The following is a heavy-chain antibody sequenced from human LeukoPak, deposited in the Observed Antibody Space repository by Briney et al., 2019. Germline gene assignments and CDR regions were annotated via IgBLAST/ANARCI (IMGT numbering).Heavy chain of an antibody. D-gene: IGHD1-14*01. CDR1: GGSISSYY. CDR3: ARGEPSTLLNNDYYFMDV. Sequence: TPSETLSLTCTVSGGSISSYYWSWIRQPPGKGLEWIGYIYYSGSTNYNPSLKSRVTISVDTPKNQFSLKLSSVTAADTAVYYCARGEPSTLLNNDYYFMDVWGKGTTVTVSS. CDR2: IYYSGST. J-gene: IGHJ6*03. V-gene: IGHV4-59*01.